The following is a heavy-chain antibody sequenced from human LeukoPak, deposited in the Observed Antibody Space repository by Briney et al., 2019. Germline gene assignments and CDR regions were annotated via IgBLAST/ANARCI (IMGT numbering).Heavy chain of an antibody. CDR2: INSDGRST. Sequence: PGGSLRLSCAASGFTFSEYWMHWVRQAPGKGLVWVSRINSDGRSTNYADSVKGRFTISRDNAKNTLYLQMNSLRAEDTAVYYCARDYDILTGYYLFDYWGQGTLVTVFS. CDR3: ARDYDILTGYYLFDY. CDR1: GFTFSEYW. J-gene: IGHJ4*02. V-gene: IGHV3-74*01. D-gene: IGHD3-9*01.